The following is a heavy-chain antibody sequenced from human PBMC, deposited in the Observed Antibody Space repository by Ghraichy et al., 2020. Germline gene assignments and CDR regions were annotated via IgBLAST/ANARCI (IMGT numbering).Heavy chain of an antibody. D-gene: IGHD1-20*01. Sequence: SETLSLTCTVSGGSISSSSYYWGWIRQPPGKGLEWIGSIYYSGSTYYNPSLKSRVTISVDTSKNQFSLKLSSVTAADTAVYYCARVPITGTLPFDYWGQGTLVTVSS. V-gene: IGHV4-39*07. CDR2: IYYSGST. J-gene: IGHJ4*02. CDR1: GGSISSSSYY. CDR3: ARVPITGTLPFDY.